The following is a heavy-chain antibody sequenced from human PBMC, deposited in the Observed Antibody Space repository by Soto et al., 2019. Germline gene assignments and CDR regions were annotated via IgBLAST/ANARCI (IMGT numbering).Heavy chain of an antibody. D-gene: IGHD2-15*01. Sequence: ASVKVSCKASGYTFTSYYMHWVRSDPGQGLEWMGIINPSGGSTSYAQKFQGRVTMTRDTSTSTVYMELSSLRSEDTAVYYCARGAYCSGGSCSPDPYYYYYYGMDVWGQGTTVTVSS. J-gene: IGHJ6*02. CDR3: ARGAYCSGGSCSPDPYYYYYYGMDV. V-gene: IGHV1-46*03. CDR1: GYTFTSYY. CDR2: INPSGGST.